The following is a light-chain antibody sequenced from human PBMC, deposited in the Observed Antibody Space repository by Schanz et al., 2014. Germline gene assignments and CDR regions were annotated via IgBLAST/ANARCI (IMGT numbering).Light chain of an antibody. J-gene: IGLJ3*02. Sequence: QSALTQPRSMSGSPGQSVTISCTGTSGDVGEYNYVSWFQQYPGKAPKLMIYDVSKRPSGVPDRFSGSKSGNTASLTISGLQAEDEADYYCCSYAGNYIRVFGGGTKLTVL. CDR3: CSYAGNYIRV. CDR2: DVS. V-gene: IGLV2-11*01. CDR1: SGDVGEYNY.